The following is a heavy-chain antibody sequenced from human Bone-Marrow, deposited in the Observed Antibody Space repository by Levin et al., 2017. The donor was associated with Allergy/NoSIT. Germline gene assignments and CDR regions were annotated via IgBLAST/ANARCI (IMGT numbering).Heavy chain of an antibody. V-gene: IGHV1-8*01. D-gene: IGHD5-12*01. J-gene: IGHJ4*02. CDR1: GYTFTSFD. CDR3: ARGEVGSGYLCDY. Sequence: ASVKVSCKTSGYTFTSFDINWVRQATGQGLEWMGWMYPNSDNAGYAQKFQGRVTMPRNTSISTVTMDLSSLRAGDTPRYFFARGEVGSGYLCDYWGQGTLVTVSS. CDR2: MYPNSDNA.